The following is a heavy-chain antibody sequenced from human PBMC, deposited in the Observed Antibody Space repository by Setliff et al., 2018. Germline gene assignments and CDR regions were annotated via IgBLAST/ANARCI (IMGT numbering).Heavy chain of an antibody. D-gene: IGHD2-8*01. Sequence: PGGSLRLSCAASGFSFSDAWMNWVRQAPGKGLEWVGRIKRRGDGGTIDYAAPVKGRFTTSREDSKDTLYLQMNSLRSEDTAVYYCVHNADFIGTFNTWGQGTMVTVSS. J-gene: IGHJ3*01. CDR3: VHNADFIGTFNT. V-gene: IGHV3-15*07. CDR1: GFSFSDAW. CDR2: IKRRGDGGTI.